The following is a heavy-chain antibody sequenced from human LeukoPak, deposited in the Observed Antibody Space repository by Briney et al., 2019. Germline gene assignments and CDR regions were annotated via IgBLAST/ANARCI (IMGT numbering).Heavy chain of an antibody. Sequence: ASVKVSCKASGGTFSSYTISWVRQAPGQGLEWMGRIIPILGIANYAQKFQGGVTITADKSTSTAYMELSSLRSEDTAVYYCARGPAFSSGWYPYDYWGQGTLVTVSS. CDR2: IIPILGIA. V-gene: IGHV1-69*02. D-gene: IGHD6-19*01. CDR3: ARGPAFSSGWYPYDY. J-gene: IGHJ4*02. CDR1: GGTFSSYT.